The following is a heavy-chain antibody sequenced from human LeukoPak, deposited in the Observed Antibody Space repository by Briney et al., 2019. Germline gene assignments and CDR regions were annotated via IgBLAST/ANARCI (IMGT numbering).Heavy chain of an antibody. J-gene: IGHJ6*02. CDR1: GGSLSSSSYY. CDR3: ARQYDFWSGYYNYYYYGMDV. V-gene: IGHV4-39*01. D-gene: IGHD3-3*01. Sequence: PSETLSLTCTVSGGSLSSSSYYWGWIRQPPGKGLEWIGSIYYSGSTYYNPSLKSRVTISVDTSKNQFSLKLSSVTAADTAVYYCARQYDFWSGYYNYYYYGMDVWGQGTTVTVSS. CDR2: IYYSGST.